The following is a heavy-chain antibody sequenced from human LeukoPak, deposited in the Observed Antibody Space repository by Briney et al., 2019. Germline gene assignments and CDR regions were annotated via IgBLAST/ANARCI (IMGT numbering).Heavy chain of an antibody. CDR1: GVTVSSNN. CDR2: IYSGGST. D-gene: IGHD2-15*01. Sequence: TGGSLRLSCAASGVTVSSNNMSWVRQAPGKGLEWVSVIYSGGSTYYADSVKGRFTISRDNSKNTLYLQMNSLRAEDTAVYYCARDRSECSGGSCYSGGFDYWGQGTLVTVSS. J-gene: IGHJ4*02. CDR3: ARDRSECSGGSCYSGGFDY. V-gene: IGHV3-53*01.